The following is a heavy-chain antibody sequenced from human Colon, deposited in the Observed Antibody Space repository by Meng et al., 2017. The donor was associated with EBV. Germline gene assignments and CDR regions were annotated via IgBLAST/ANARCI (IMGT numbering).Heavy chain of an antibody. CDR3: ARSGSSGWIDY. J-gene: IGHJ4*02. D-gene: IGHD6-19*01. Sequence: QAQLHPPGPALVKPSQTLSHTCATAGDGGSSNSGAWNWIRQSPSRGLEWLGRTYYRSKWYNGYAVSVKSRITINPDTSKNQFSLQLNSVTPEDTAMYYCARSGSSGWIDYWGQGTLVTVSS. CDR1: GDGGSSNSGA. V-gene: IGHV6-1*01. CDR2: TYYRSKWYN.